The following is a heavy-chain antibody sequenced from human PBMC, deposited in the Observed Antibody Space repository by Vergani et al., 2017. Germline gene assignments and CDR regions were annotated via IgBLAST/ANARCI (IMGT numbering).Heavy chain of an antibody. Sequence: QLQLQESGPGLVKPSGTLSLTCAVSGGSISSSNWWSWVRQPPGKGLEWIGEIYHSGSTNYNPSLKSRVTISVDKSKNQFSLKLSSVTAADTAVYYCARAGLGYCSSTSCYTALGYWGQGTLVTVSS. CDR1: GGSISSSNW. CDR2: IYHSGST. D-gene: IGHD2-2*02. CDR3: ARAGLGYCSSTSCYTALGY. J-gene: IGHJ4*02. V-gene: IGHV4-4*02.